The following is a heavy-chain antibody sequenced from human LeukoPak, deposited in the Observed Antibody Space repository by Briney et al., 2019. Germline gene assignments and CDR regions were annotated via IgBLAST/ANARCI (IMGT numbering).Heavy chain of an antibody. CDR3: ARESHPERDDF. V-gene: IGHV1-18*01. CDR2: ISASNGDT. Sequence: ASAKVSCKASGGTFSSYAISWVRQAPGQGLEWMGWISASNGDTHYSEKFQDRITVTTDTSTSTAYMELRSLVSDDTAVYYCARESHPERDDFWGQGTLITVSS. J-gene: IGHJ4*02. D-gene: IGHD1-1*01. CDR1: GGTFSSYA.